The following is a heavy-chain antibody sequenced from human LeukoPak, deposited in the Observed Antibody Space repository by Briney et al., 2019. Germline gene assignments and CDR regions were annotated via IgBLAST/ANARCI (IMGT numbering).Heavy chain of an antibody. V-gene: IGHV3-48*03. CDR3: AREGGYSYGYESGYYFDD. D-gene: IGHD5-18*01. CDR1: GFTFSSYE. J-gene: IGHJ4*02. Sequence: GGSLRLSCAASGFTFSSYEMNWVRQAPGKGLEWVSYISSSSGSTIYYADSVKGRFTISRDNAKNSLYLQMNSLRAEDTAVYYCAREGGYSYGYESGYYFDDWGQGTLVTVSS. CDR2: ISSSSGSTI.